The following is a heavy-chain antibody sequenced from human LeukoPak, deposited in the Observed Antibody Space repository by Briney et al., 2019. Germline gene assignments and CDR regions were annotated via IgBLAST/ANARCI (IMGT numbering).Heavy chain of an antibody. CDR2: MNTNSGNT. D-gene: IGHD3-9*01. V-gene: IGHV1-8*01. J-gene: IGHJ6*02. CDR3: ARDMRLGYFVWLGDYYYYGMDV. Sequence: ASVTVSCTASGYTFTSYDINWVRQAPGQGLEWMGWMNTNSGNTDYAQKFQGRVTMTRNTSISTAYMELSSLRSEDTAVYYCARDMRLGYFVWLGDYYYYGMDVWGQGTTVTVSS. CDR1: GYTFTSYD.